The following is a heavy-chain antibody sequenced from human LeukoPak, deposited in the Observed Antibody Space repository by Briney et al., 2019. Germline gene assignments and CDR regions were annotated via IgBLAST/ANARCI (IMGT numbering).Heavy chain of an antibody. D-gene: IGHD2-21*01. CDR2: IYYSGST. J-gene: IGHJ4*02. CDR1: GGSISSYY. V-gene: IGHV4-59*01. CDR3: ARDRGEFDY. Sequence: SETLSLTCTVSGGSISSYYWSWIRQPPGKGLEWIGYIYYSGSTNYNPSLKSRVTISVDTSKNRFSLKLSSVTAADTAVYYCARDRGEFDYWGQGTLVTVSS.